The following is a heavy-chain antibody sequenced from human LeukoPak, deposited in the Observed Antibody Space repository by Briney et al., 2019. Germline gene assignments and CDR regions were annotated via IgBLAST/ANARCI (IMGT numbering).Heavy chain of an antibody. CDR1: GFTFSTYA. D-gene: IGHD1-26*01. V-gene: IGHV3-23*01. CDR3: AKDRTVGASYWYFDL. Sequence: KPGGSLRLSCAASGFTFSTYAMSWVRQAPGKGLEWVSVVSGTGGRTYYADSVKGQFTISRDNSKNTLFLHMNTLRAEDTAIYYCAKDRTVGASYWYFDLWGRGTLVTVSS. J-gene: IGHJ2*01. CDR2: VSGTGGRT.